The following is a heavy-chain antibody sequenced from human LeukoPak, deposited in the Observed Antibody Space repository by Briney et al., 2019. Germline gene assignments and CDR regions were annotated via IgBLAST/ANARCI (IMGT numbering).Heavy chain of an antibody. D-gene: IGHD3-22*01. J-gene: IGHJ4*02. V-gene: IGHV4-34*01. CDR1: SGSISTYY. CDR3: ARGTYYYDSSGYGY. Sequence: SETLSLTCTVSSGSISTYYWSWIRQPPGKGLEWIGEINHSGSTNYNPSLKSRVTISVDTSKNQFSLKLSSVTAADTAVYYCARGTYYYDSSGYGYWGQGTLVTVSS. CDR2: INHSGST.